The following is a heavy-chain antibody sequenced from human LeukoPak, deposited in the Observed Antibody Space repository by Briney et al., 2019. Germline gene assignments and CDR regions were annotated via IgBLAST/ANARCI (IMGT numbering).Heavy chain of an antibody. J-gene: IGHJ4*02. CDR2: MNVDGSQK. V-gene: IGHV3-7*03. D-gene: IGHD3-16*01. CDR1: GFSFSTSW. Sequence: GGSLRLSCAASGFSFSTSWMTWVRQAPGKGLEWVANMNVDGSQKYPGDSVGGRFTTSRDNVKNTLYLQMNSLRVEDTAVYYCARDPGWGALDYWGQGALVIVSS. CDR3: ARDPGWGALDY.